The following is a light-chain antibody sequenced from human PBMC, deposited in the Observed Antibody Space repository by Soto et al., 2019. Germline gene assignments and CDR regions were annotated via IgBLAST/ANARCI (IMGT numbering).Light chain of an antibody. J-gene: IGLJ1*01. CDR3: SSFTSSSTQV. CDR1: SSDVGGYNY. CDR2: EVS. V-gene: IGLV2-14*01. Sequence: QSALTQPASVSGSPGQSITISCTGTSSDVGGYNYVSWYQQHPGKVPKLMIYEVSNRPSGVGNRFSGSKSGNTASLTISGLQAEDEADYYCSSFTSSSTQVFGTGTKVTVL.